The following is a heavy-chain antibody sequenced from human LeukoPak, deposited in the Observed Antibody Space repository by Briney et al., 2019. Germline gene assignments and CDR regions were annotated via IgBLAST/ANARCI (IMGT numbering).Heavy chain of an antibody. CDR3: ARVGIGTYSELQYYFDY. D-gene: IGHD1-1*01. J-gene: IGHJ4*02. V-gene: IGHV4-31*03. Sequence: SQTLSLTCTVSGGSISSGGYYWSWIRQHPGKGLEWIGYIYYSGSTYYNPSLKSRVTISVDTSKNQFSLKLSSVTVADTAVYYCARVGIGTYSELQYYFDYWGQGTLVTISS. CDR1: GGSISSGGYY. CDR2: IYYSGST.